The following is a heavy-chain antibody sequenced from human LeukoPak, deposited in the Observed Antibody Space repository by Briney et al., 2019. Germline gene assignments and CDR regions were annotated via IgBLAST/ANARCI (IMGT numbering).Heavy chain of an antibody. CDR3: IGTGTHSY. CDR2: INGDGSTT. Sequence: PGGSLRLSCAASGFGFSTSWMHWVRQAPGKGLMWVARINGDGSTTNYADSVQGRFTISRDTAKNTLFLQMNSLGAEDTAVYYCIGTGTHSYWGQGTLVTVSS. D-gene: IGHD3-10*01. CDR1: GFGFSTSW. J-gene: IGHJ4*02. V-gene: IGHV3-74*01.